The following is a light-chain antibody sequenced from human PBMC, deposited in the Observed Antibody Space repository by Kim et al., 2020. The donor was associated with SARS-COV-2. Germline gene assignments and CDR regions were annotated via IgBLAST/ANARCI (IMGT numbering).Light chain of an antibody. J-gene: IGLJ2*01. CDR3: TSYNSSDSLV. V-gene: IGLV2-14*03. CDR1: NSDIGGYNF. Sequence: QSALTQPPSVSGSPGQSVTISCTGTNSDIGGYNFVSWYQQHPGNAPILLFYDVLGRPSGISNRCPGYRSSNTASRTSSGLPAEDEADYYGTSYNSSDSLVFGGGTKVTVL. CDR2: DVL.